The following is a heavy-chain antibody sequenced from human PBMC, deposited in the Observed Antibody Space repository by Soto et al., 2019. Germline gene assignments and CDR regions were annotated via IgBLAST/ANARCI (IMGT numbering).Heavy chain of an antibody. D-gene: IGHD3-9*01. CDR3: ARGRFALKAAGYYDILTGTQRRHYGMDV. Sequence: ASVKVSCKASGYTFTSYDINWVRQATGQGLEWMGWMNPNSGNTGYAQKFQGRVTMTRNTSISTAYMELSSLRSEDTAVYYCARGRFALKAAGYYDILTGTQRRHYGMDVWGQGTTVTVS. V-gene: IGHV1-8*01. CDR1: GYTFTSYD. J-gene: IGHJ6*02. CDR2: MNPNSGNT.